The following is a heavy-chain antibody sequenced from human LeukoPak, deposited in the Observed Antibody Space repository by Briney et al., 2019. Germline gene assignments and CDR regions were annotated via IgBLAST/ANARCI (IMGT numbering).Heavy chain of an antibody. Sequence: GGSLRLACAASGYTFSSYATHWVGQAPGTGLEWVSFISYDGGDIKYADSVKGRFTISRDNSKNTLFLQMNSLRPEDTAVYYCARGGYRFGYVFDYWGQGTLVTVSS. V-gene: IGHV3-30*04. D-gene: IGHD5-12*01. CDR3: ARGGYRFGYVFDY. CDR1: GYTFSSYA. CDR2: ISYDGGDI. J-gene: IGHJ4*02.